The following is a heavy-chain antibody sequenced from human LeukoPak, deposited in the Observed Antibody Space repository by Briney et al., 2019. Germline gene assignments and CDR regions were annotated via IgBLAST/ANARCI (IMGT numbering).Heavy chain of an antibody. CDR2: IWYDGSNK. D-gene: IGHD3-22*01. V-gene: IGHV3-33*08. J-gene: IGHJ6*02. CDR1: GFTFSSYG. Sequence: GGSLRLSCAASGFTFSSYGMHWVRQAPGKGLEWVAVIWYDGSNKYYADSAKGRFTISRDNSKNTLYLQMNSLRAEDTAVYYCARNGDYYDSSGYPYYYYYGMDVWGQGTTVTVSS. CDR3: ARNGDYYDSSGYPYYYYYGMDV.